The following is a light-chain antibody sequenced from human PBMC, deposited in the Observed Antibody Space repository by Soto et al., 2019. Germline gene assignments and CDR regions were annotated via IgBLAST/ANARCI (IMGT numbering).Light chain of an antibody. V-gene: IGKV1-33*01. CDR3: QQYDNLLWT. J-gene: IGKJ1*01. CDR2: DAS. CDR1: QDISNY. Sequence: DLQMTQTPSSLSASVGDRVTITCQASQDISNYLNWYQQKPGKAPKLLIYDASNLETGVPSRFSGSGSGTDFTFTISSLQHEDIATYYCQQYDNLLWTFGQGTKVEIK.